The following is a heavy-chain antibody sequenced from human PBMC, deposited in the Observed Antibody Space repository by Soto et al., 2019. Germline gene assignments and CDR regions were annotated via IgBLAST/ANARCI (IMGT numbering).Heavy chain of an antibody. CDR2: ILHDGSAE. CDR3: ARSRDGYSFYFYYGMDG. CDR1: GFIFTSDG. D-gene: IGHD4-4*01. J-gene: IGHJ6*02. V-gene: IGHV3-30*03. Sequence: AGGSLRLSCADSGFIFTSDGMHWVRKAPGKGLEWMALILHDGSAEYYADSVKGRFTISRDNSKNTLYLQMNSLTAEDTAIYYCARSRDGYSFYFYYGMDGWGQGTTVTVSS.